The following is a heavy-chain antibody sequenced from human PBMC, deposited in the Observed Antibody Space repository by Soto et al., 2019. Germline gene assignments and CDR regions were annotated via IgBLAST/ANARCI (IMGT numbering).Heavy chain of an antibody. CDR3: AKTDLQGHTSL. D-gene: IGHD1-1*01. Sequence: QVQLQESGPGLVKPSETLSLTCTVSGGSVSGYYWSWIRQPPGKGLEWIGYIYYNGRTSYNPSLESRVSISVDTSKNQFSLRLNSVTATDTAVYYCAKTDLQGHTSLWGQGTLVTVSS. J-gene: IGHJ4*02. V-gene: IGHV4-59*02. CDR2: IYYNGRT. CDR1: GGSVSGYY.